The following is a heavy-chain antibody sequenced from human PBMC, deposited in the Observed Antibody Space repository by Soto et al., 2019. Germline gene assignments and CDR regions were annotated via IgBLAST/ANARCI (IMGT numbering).Heavy chain of an antibody. J-gene: IGHJ1*01. CDR1: GLSFRGFW. CDR3: ARDQGTSRHYSYAEYFQH. Sequence: GGSLRLSCAASGLSFRGFWMHWVRQTPEKGLEWVSRISGDGISTSYADSVKGRFTISRDNAKNTMYLQMDSLRAEDTAMYFCARDQGTSRHYSYAEYFQHWGQGTPVTVSS. V-gene: IGHV3-74*01. CDR2: ISGDGIST. D-gene: IGHD2-15*01.